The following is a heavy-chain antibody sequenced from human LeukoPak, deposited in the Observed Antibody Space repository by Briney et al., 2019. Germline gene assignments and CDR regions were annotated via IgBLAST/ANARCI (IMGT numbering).Heavy chain of an antibody. Sequence: GGSLRLSCAASEFSVSSNYMNWVRQAPGKGLEWVSVIYTDGNTYYADSVKGRFTISRDKSKNTMYLQMNSLRAEDTTLYYCARDLSGYCTSGTCYAFDIWGQGTMVTVSS. CDR2: IYTDGNT. D-gene: IGHD2-15*01. J-gene: IGHJ3*02. V-gene: IGHV3-53*01. CDR3: ARDLSGYCTSGTCYAFDI. CDR1: EFSVSSNY.